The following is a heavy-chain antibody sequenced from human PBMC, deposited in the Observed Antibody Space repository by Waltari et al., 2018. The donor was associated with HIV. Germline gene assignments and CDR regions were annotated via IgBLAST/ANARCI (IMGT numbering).Heavy chain of an antibody. CDR3: AGGLGGCTIYDY. CDR1: GYTFTGYY. J-gene: IGHJ4*02. Sequence: QVQLVQSGAEVRKPGASVKASCKTSGYTFTGYYIPWVRQAPGQGLQRMGWLHPNPGGRRYTERCQGRVTMTRDTAVKIANMEMSSLRSDDTATHVCAGGLGGCTIYDYRGQGTLVTVSS. V-gene: IGHV1-2*02. CDR2: LHPNPGGR. D-gene: IGHD3-16*01.